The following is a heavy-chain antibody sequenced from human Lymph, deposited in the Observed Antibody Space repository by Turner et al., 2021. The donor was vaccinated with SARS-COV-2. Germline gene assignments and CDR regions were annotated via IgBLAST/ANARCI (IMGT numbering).Heavy chain of an antibody. J-gene: IGHJ5*02. CDR1: GGTFSSYA. Sequence: VQLLQAGAEVKKTESSVTVSCKASGGTFSSYAITWVRQAPGQGLEWMGGIIPILAIANYAQKFQGRVTITADKSTSTAYMELSSLRSEDTAVYYCARDSPYCSSTSCYDPWGQGTLVTVSS. D-gene: IGHD2-2*01. CDR2: IIPILAIA. CDR3: ARDSPYCSSTSCYDP. V-gene: IGHV1-69*10.